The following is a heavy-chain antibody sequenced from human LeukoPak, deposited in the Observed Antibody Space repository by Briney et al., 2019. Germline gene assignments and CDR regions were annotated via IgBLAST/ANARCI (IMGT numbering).Heavy chain of an antibody. Sequence: GGSLRLSCAASGFTFSSYSMNWVRQAPGKGLEWVSYISSSSSTIYYADSVKGRFTISRDNAKNTLYLQMNSLRAEDTAVYYCATPIAYYDSSGYSDYWGQGTLVTVSS. V-gene: IGHV3-48*04. CDR1: GFTFSSYS. D-gene: IGHD3-22*01. J-gene: IGHJ4*02. CDR3: ATPIAYYDSSGYSDY. CDR2: ISSSSSTI.